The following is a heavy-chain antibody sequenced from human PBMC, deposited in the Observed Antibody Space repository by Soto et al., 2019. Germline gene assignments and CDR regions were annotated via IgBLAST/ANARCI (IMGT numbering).Heavy chain of an antibody. Sequence: PSETLSLTCTVSGGSISGYYWSWIRQSPGKGLEWIGYMYNTGSTVYNPSFKSRVTISVDTSKNQFSLKLNSVTAADTAVYYCARDLWGYCGTDCYPLDVWGQGTTVT. CDR2: MYNTGST. J-gene: IGHJ6*02. V-gene: IGHV4-59*01. D-gene: IGHD2-21*02. CDR1: GGSISGYY. CDR3: ARDLWGYCGTDCYPLDV.